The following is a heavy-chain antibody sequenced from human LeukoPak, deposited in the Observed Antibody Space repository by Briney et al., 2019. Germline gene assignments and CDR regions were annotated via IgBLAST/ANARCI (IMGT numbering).Heavy chain of an antibody. CDR2: FIPAFNTA. CDR1: GDTFDTYT. J-gene: IGHJ3*02. V-gene: IGHV1-69*05. CDR3: VRDKGLTGDTCAFDI. Sequence: SVKVSCKASGDTFDTYTMSWVRQVPGQGLEWMGGFIPAFNTAHYARKFQGRVTITMDASTTTDFMEMSSLRFEDTAVYYCVRDKGLTGDTCAFDIWGQGTMVTVSS. D-gene: IGHD7-27*01.